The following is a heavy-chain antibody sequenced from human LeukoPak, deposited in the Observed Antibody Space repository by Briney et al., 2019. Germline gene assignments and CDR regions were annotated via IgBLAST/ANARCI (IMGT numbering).Heavy chain of an antibody. J-gene: IGHJ5*02. CDR3: ARDHVAWFDP. V-gene: IGHV3-30*02. Sequence: SGGSLRLSCAASGFTFSSYGMHWVRQAPGKGLEWVAFIRYDGSNKYYADSVKGRFTISRDNAKNSLYLQMNSLRAEDTAVYYCARDHVAWFDPWGQGTLVTVSS. D-gene: IGHD5-12*01. CDR2: IRYDGSNK. CDR1: GFTFSSYG.